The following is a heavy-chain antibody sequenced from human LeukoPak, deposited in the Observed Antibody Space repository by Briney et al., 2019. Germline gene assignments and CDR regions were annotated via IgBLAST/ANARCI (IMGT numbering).Heavy chain of an antibody. V-gene: IGHV4-38-2*01. D-gene: IGHD6-19*01. CDR1: GYSISSGYY. Sequence: PSETLSLTCAVSGYSISSGYYWGWIRQPPGKGLEWIGSIYHSGSTYYNPSLKSRVTISVDTSKNQFSLKLSSVTAADTAVYYCAKGLRSNRAVAGTDYWGQGTLVTVSS. CDR2: IYHSGST. J-gene: IGHJ4*02. CDR3: AKGLRSNRAVAGTDY.